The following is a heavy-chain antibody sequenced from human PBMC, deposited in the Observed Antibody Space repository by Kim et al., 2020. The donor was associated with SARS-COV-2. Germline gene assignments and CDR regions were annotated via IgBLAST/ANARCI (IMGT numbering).Heavy chain of an antibody. D-gene: IGHD3-22*01. CDR3: ARDWAMIDIPDY. Sequence: GGSLRLSCAASGFTFSSYGMHWVRQAPGKGLEWVAVIWYDGSNKYYADSVKGRFTISRDNSKNTLYLQMNSLRAEDSAVYYCARDWAMIDIPDYWGQGTLVTVSS. CDR1: GFTFSSYG. J-gene: IGHJ4*02. CDR2: IWYDGSNK. V-gene: IGHV3-33*01.